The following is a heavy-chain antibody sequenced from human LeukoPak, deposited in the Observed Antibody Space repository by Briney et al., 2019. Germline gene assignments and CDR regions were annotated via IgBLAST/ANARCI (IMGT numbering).Heavy chain of an antibody. V-gene: IGHV3-74*01. CDR2: INSDGYST. CDR1: GFTFSGYW. Sequence: GGSLRLSCAASGFTFSGYWMHWVRQAPGKGLVWVSRINSDGYSTAYADSVKGRFTISRDNAKNTLYMQMNSLRAEDTAVYYCVRLVAVPDAYFDYWGQGTLVTVSS. J-gene: IGHJ4*02. CDR3: VRLVAVPDAYFDY. D-gene: IGHD2-2*01.